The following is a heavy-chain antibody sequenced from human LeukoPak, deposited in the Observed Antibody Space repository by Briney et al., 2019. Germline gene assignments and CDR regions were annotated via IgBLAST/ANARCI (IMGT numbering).Heavy chain of an antibody. CDR1: GFTFDEYA. J-gene: IGHJ4*02. CDR2: LNWNSGTR. D-gene: IGHD2-8*01. CDR3: VDPRM. V-gene: IGHV3-9*01. Sequence: GGSLRRSCAASGFTFDEYAMHWLRQAPGKGLEWVAGLNWNSGTRGYADSVEGRFTISRDNAKNSLYLQMNSLRAEDTAVYYCVDPRMWGQGTLVTVSS.